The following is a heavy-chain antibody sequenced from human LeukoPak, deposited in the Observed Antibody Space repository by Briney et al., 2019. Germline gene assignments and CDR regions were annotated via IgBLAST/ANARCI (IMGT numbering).Heavy chain of an antibody. V-gene: IGHV3-74*01. D-gene: IGHD1-26*01. Sequence: PGGSLRLSCAASGFTFSSYWMHWVRQAPGKGLVWVSRINSDGSSTSYADSVKGRFTISRDNAKNTLYLQMNSLRAEDTAVYYCAKGRKWELPLDYWGQGKLVTVSS. CDR1: GFTFSSYW. CDR3: AKGRKWELPLDY. J-gene: IGHJ4*02. CDR2: INSDGSST.